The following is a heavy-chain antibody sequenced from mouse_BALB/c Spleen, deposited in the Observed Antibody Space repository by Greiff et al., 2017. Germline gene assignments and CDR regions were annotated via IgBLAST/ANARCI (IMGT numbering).Heavy chain of an antibody. Sequence: EVMLVESGGGLVQPGGSRKLSCAASGFTFSSFGMHWVRQAPEKGLEWVAYISSGSSTIYYADTVKGRFTISRDNPKNTLFLQMTSLRSEDTAMYYCARPYDYSLYAMDYWGQGTSVTVSS. J-gene: IGHJ4*01. CDR1: GFTFSSFG. D-gene: IGHD2-4*01. CDR2: ISSGSSTI. V-gene: IGHV5-17*02. CDR3: ARPYDYSLYAMDY.